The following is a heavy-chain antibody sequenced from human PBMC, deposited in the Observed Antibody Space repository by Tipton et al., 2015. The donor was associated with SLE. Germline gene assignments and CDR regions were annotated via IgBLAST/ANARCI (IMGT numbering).Heavy chain of an antibody. J-gene: IGHJ4*02. CDR2: ISHDGSNK. Sequence: SLRLSCAASGFLFSSYGMHWVRQAPGQGLEWLAVISHDGSNKDYADFVRGRVTISGDDSKNTLYLQMNSLRAEDTAVYSCARYQIAARSANGFWGQGTPVTVSS. CDR1: GFLFSSYG. V-gene: IGHV3-30*03. D-gene: IGHD6-6*01. CDR3: ARYQIAARSANGF.